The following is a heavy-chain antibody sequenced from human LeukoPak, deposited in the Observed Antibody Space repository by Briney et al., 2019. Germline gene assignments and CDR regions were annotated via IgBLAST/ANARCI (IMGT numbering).Heavy chain of an antibody. CDR3: ARGIAVAVDYYYYYMDV. CDR2: ISHGGIT. D-gene: IGHD6-19*01. J-gene: IGHJ6*03. Sequence: PSETLSLTCVVYGGSFSGYYWSCIRQAPGKGLEWIGEISHGGITKYNPSLTSRVTISVDSSKKQLSLNLTSVTAADTAVHYCARGIAVAVDYYYYYMDVWGKGTTVTVSS. V-gene: IGHV4-34*01. CDR1: GGSFSGYY.